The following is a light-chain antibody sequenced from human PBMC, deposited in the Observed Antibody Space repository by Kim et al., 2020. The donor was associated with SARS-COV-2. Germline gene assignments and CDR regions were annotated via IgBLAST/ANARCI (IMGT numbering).Light chain of an antibody. CDR2: GTS. J-gene: IGKJ1*01. V-gene: IGKV3-20*01. CDR1: QSVTSTY. Sequence: DIVLTQSPDTLSLSPGDRATLSCRASQSVTSTYVAWYQQKPGQAPRLLIDGTSTRAAGIPGRFSGSGSGTEYTLTINRLEPEDFAIYYCQQFGSSRTWTFGQGTKVDIK. CDR3: QQFGSSRTWT.